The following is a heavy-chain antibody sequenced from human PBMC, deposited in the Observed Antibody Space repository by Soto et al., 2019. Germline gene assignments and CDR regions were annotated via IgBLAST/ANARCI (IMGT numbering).Heavy chain of an antibody. CDR2: IYPTGST. Sequence: KTSETLSLTCTVSGGSISSCGYSWSWIRQSPEKGLEWLGCIYPTGSTYYHPSLKSRVTISIDTSRNQFSLNLTSVTAADTAVYYCARAPPGPSPRWVLWGQGTTVTVSS. CDR3: ARAPPGPSPRWVL. CDR1: GGSISSCGYS. D-gene: IGHD3-10*01. V-gene: IGHV4-30-2*06. J-gene: IGHJ6*02.